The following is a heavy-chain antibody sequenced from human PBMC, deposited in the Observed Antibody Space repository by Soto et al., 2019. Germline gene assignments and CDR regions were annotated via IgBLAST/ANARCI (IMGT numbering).Heavy chain of an antibody. Sequence: GGSLRLSCVASGFSFSNYNMNWVRQAPGKGLEWVSYIADSSDTVHYADSVRGRFTISRDNAESSLYLQMNSLRDEDTAVYFCAKDFGHGYYLDYWGRGTLVTVSS. D-gene: IGHD3-3*01. CDR1: GFSFSNYN. V-gene: IGHV3-48*02. CDR3: AKDFGHGYYLDY. J-gene: IGHJ4*02. CDR2: IADSSDTV.